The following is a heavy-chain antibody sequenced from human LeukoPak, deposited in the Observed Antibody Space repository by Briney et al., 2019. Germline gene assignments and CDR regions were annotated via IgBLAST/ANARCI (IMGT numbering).Heavy chain of an antibody. CDR3: ASPRYDFWSGPTPIFDY. J-gene: IGHJ4*02. CDR1: GFTFSSYS. CDR2: ISSSSSYI. Sequence: GGSLRLSCAASGFTFSSYSMNWVRQAPGKGLKWVSSISSSSSYIYYADSVKGRFTISRDNAKNSLYLQMNSLRAEDTAVYYCASPRYDFWSGPTPIFDYWGQGTLVTVSS. V-gene: IGHV3-21*01. D-gene: IGHD3-3*01.